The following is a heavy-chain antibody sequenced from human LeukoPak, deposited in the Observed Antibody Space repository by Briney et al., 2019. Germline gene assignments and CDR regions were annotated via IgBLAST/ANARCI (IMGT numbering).Heavy chain of an antibody. CDR1: GGTFSSYA. Sequence: SVKVSCKASGGTFSSYAISWVRQAPGQGLEWMGGIIPIFGTANYAQKFQGRVTITTDESTSTAYMELSSLRSEDTAVYYCARSHYDNSAFDIWGQGTMVTVPS. J-gene: IGHJ3*02. CDR2: IIPIFGTA. CDR3: ARSHYDNSAFDI. D-gene: IGHD3-16*01. V-gene: IGHV1-69*05.